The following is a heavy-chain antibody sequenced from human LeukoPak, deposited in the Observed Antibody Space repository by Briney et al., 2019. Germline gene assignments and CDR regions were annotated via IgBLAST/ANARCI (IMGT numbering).Heavy chain of an antibody. D-gene: IGHD6-13*01. CDR1: GYTFTSYA. CDR2: INTNTGNP. V-gene: IGHV7-4-1*02. J-gene: IGHJ4*02. CDR3: ARDADPGYSSSWPPRFDY. Sequence: GASVKVSCKASGYTFTSYAMNWVRQAPGQGLEWMGWINTNTGNPTYAQGFTGRFVFSLDTSVSTAYLQISSLKAEDTAVYYCARDADPGYSSSWPPRFDYWGQGTLVTVSS.